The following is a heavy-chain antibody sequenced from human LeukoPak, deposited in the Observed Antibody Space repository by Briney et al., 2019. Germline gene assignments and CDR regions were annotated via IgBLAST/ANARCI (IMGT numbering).Heavy chain of an antibody. J-gene: IGHJ6*03. Sequence: GASVKVSCKASGGTFSSNAISWVRQAPGQGLEWMGGIIPIFGTANYAQKFQGRVTITTDESTSTAYMELSSLRSEDTAVYYCARQAVTGRRDYMDVWGKGTTVTVSS. D-gene: IGHD2-21*02. CDR1: GGTFSSNA. CDR3: ARQAVTGRRDYMDV. CDR2: IIPIFGTA. V-gene: IGHV1-69*05.